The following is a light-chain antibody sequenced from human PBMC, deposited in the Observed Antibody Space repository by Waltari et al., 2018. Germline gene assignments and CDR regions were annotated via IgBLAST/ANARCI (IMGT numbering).Light chain of an antibody. Sequence: QSALTQPASVSGSPGQSITISCTGTRSDVGAYNSVSWYHQHPGKAPNLMVYDVSDRPSGVSIRFSGSMSGNTASLTISGLQAEDEADYYCSSYTSTSTWVFGGGTKLTVL. CDR1: RSDVGAYNS. J-gene: IGLJ3*02. V-gene: IGLV2-14*03. CDR3: SSYTSTSTWV. CDR2: DVS.